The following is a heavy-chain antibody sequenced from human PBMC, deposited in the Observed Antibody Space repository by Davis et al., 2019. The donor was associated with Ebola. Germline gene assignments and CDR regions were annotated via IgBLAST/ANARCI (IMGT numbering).Heavy chain of an antibody. J-gene: IGHJ3*02. CDR3: ARFYGDYVGAFDI. V-gene: IGHV3-74*01. Sequence: GESLKISCAASGFTFSNYWMHWVRQAPGKGLVWVSRINSDGSSTSYADSVKGRFTISRDNAKNTLYLQMNSLRAEDTAVYYCARFYGDYVGAFDIWGQGTMVTVSS. CDR1: GFTFSNYW. CDR2: INSDGSST. D-gene: IGHD4-17*01.